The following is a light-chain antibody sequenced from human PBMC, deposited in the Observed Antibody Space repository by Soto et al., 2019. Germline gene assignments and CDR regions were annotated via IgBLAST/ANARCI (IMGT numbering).Light chain of an antibody. CDR3: LRDYHGWT. V-gene: IGKV1-6*01. Sequence: AIQMTQSPSSLSASVGARVTITCRASQGIGNDLGWYQQQPGKAPQLLIYDASILQSGVPSRFSGSGSGTDFTLNISSLQPEDFATYYCLRDYHGWTFGQGTKVEIK. J-gene: IGKJ1*01. CDR1: QGIGND. CDR2: DAS.